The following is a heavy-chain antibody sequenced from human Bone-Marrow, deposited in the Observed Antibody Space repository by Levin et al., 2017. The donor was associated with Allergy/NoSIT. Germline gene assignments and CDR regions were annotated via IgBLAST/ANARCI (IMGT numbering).Heavy chain of an antibody. V-gene: IGHV3-15*01. D-gene: IGHD3-10*01. Sequence: PGESLKISCAASGFTFNDAWMFWVRQAPGQGLEWVGRIKSKTDGGSTDYAAPVKGRFSISRDDSTHTVYLQMNSLKTEDTAVYYCTRQSRNGWNLLYAFDIWGLGTMVAVSS. CDR3: TRQSRNGWNLLYAFDI. CDR2: IKSKTDGGST. J-gene: IGHJ3*02. CDR1: GFTFNDAW.